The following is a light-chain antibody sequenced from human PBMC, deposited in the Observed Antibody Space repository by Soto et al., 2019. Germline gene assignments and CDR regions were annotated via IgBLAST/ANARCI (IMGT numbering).Light chain of an antibody. J-gene: IGKJ1*01. V-gene: IGKV3-15*01. CDR3: QQYHNWPV. CDR2: AAS. Sequence: EIVMTQSPATLSVSPGERATXXXRASQSVSSNLAWYXQKPGXXPXXLIYAASTRATGIPARFSVIGSGTEFTLTISSLQSEDFAVDDCQQYHNWPVFGQGTKVDIK. CDR1: QSVSSN.